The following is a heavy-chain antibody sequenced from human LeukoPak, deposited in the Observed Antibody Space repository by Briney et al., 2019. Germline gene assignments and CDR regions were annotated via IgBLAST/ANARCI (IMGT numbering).Heavy chain of an antibody. CDR2: ISYDGSNK. J-gene: IGHJ6*04. Sequence: GRSLRLSCAASGFSFDTYAMHWVRQAPGKGLEWVAVISYDGSNKYYADSVKGRFTISRDNSKNTLYLQMNSLRAEDTAVYYCAKVLQLRDYYYYYGMDVWGKGTTVTVSS. V-gene: IGHV3-30*18. D-gene: IGHD2-2*01. CDR1: GFSFDTYA. CDR3: AKVLQLRDYYYYYGMDV.